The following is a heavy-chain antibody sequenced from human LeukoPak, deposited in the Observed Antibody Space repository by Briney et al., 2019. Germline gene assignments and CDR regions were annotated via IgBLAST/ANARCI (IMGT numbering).Heavy chain of an antibody. CDR2: IYYSGST. D-gene: IGHD3-10*01. CDR3: ARVDAWFGELFSWYFDL. CDR1: GGSISSYY. J-gene: IGHJ2*01. Sequence: PSETLSLTCTVSGGSISSYYWSWIRQPAGKGPEWIGYIYYSGSTNYNPSLKSRVTISVDTSKNQFSLKLSSVTAADTAVYYCARVDAWFGELFSWYFDLWGRGTLVTVSS. V-gene: IGHV4-59*01.